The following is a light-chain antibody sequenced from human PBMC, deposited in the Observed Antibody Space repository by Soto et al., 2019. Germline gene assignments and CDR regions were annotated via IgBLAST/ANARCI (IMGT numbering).Light chain of an antibody. CDR3: QQYYSTPNT. CDR1: QSVLHSSNDWNY. V-gene: IGKV4-1*01. J-gene: IGKJ2*01. CDR2: WAS. Sequence: DIVMTQSPDSLVVSLGERATVNCKSSQSVLHSSNDWNYLAWYQQKPGQPPKLLIYWASTRESGVPDRFSGSGSGTDFTLTISSLQAEDVAVYYCQQYYSTPNTFGQGTKLEIK.